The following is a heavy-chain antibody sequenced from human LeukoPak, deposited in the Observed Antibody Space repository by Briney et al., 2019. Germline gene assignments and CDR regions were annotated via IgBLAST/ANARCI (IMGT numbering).Heavy chain of an antibody. CDR2: ISSSSSYI. Sequence: GGSLRLSCEASGFTFSSYTMNWVRQAPGKGLEWVSSISSSSSYIYYADSMKGRFTISRDNAKNSLYPQMNSLRAEDTAVYYCARRAGGLARNNWFDPWGQGTLVTVS. J-gene: IGHJ5*02. CDR1: GFTFSSYT. V-gene: IGHV3-21*01. CDR3: ARRAGGLARNNWFDP. D-gene: IGHD3-16*01.